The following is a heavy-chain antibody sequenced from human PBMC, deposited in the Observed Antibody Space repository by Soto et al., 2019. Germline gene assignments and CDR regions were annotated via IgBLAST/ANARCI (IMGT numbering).Heavy chain of an antibody. CDR2: IYYSGST. CDR3: AILRHIQLWFAFRCGWVDP. V-gene: IGHV4-39*01. D-gene: IGHD5-18*01. J-gene: IGHJ5*02. CDR1: GGSISSSSYY. Sequence: QLQLQESGPGLVKPSETLSLTCTVSGGSISSSSYYWGWIRQPPGKGLEWIGSIYYSGSTYYNPSLKRRVTISVDTSKNQFSLKLSSVTAEDTAVYYCAILRHIQLWFAFRCGWVDPWGQGPLVTVSS.